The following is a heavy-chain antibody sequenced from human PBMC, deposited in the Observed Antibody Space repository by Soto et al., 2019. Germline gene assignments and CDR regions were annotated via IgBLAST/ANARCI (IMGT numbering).Heavy chain of an antibody. CDR3: ARQNYYDSSGYLY. D-gene: IGHD3-22*01. CDR2: IYYSGST. V-gene: IGHV4-39*01. CDR1: GGSISSSSYY. Sequence: SETLSLTCPVSGGSISSSSYYWGWIRQPPGKGLEWIGSIYYSGSTYYNPSLKSRVTISVDTSKNQFALKLSSVTAADTAVYYCARQNYYDSSGYLYWGQGTLVTVSS. J-gene: IGHJ4*02.